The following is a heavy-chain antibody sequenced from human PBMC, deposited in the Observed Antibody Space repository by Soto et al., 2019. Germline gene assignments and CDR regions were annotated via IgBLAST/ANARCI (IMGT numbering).Heavy chain of an antibody. CDR3: ARVKSGFSYASNDY. V-gene: IGHV3-30-3*01. CDR2: ISYHGSTT. D-gene: IGHD5-18*01. Sequence: QVQLAESGGGVVQPGRSLRLSCAASGFTFTSYAMHWVRQAPGKGLEWVAVISYHGSTTYYSDSVKGRFTISRDNSKNTLYLQMNSLRAEDTAVYYCARVKSGFSYASNDYWGQGTLVTVSS. J-gene: IGHJ4*02. CDR1: GFTFTSYA.